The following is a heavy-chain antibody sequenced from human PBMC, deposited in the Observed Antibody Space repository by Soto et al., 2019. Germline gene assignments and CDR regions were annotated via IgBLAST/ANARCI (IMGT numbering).Heavy chain of an antibody. CDR1: GGSISSSSYY. CDR2: IYYSGST. V-gene: IGHV4-39*01. J-gene: IGHJ4*02. D-gene: IGHD3-10*01. Sequence: QLQLQESGPGLVKPSETLSLTCTVSGGSISSSSYYWGWIRQPPGKGLEWIGSIYYSGSTYYNPSLKSRVTISVDTSKNQFSLKLSSVTAADTAVYYCARSSHYYYASGTLDYWGQGTLVTVSS. CDR3: ARSSHYYYASGTLDY.